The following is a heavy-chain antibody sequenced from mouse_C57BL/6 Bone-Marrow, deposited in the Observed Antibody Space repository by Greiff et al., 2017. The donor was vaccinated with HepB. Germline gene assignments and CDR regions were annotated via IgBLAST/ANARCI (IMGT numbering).Heavy chain of an antibody. CDR3: ARKPVYYYGSRYWYFDV. CDR1: GFTFSDYG. J-gene: IGHJ1*03. D-gene: IGHD1-1*01. Sequence: EVQRVESGGGLLKPGGSLKLSCAASGFTFSDYGMHWVRQAPEKGLEWVAYISSGSSTIYYADTVKGRFTISRDNAKNTLFLQMTSLRSEDTAMYYCARKPVYYYGSRYWYFDVWGTGTTVTVSS. V-gene: IGHV5-17*01. CDR2: ISSGSSTI.